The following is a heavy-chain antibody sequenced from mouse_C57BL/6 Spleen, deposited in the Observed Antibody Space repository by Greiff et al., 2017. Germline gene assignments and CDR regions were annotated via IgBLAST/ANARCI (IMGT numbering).Heavy chain of an antibody. J-gene: IGHJ2*01. V-gene: IGHV1-82*01. D-gene: IGHD2-4*01. CDR3: APGGYDYDN. Sequence: QVQLQQSGPELVKPGASVKISCKASGYAFSSSWMNWVKQRPGKGLEWIGRIYPGDGDTNYNGKFKGKATLTADKSSSTAYMQLSSLTSEDSAVYFCAPGGYDYDNWGQGTTLTVSS. CDR2: IYPGDGDT. CDR1: GYAFSSSW.